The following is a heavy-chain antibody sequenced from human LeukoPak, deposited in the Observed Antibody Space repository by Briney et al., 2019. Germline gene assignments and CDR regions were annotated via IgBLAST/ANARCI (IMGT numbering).Heavy chain of an antibody. J-gene: IGHJ4*02. Sequence: SVKVSCKASGGTFTNYAINWVRQAPGQGLEWMGRIIPILDVTNYAQKVQGRVTITADQSTSTAYMELSSLRSEDTAVYYCARGGGVDILTGFQYWGQGTLVTVSS. D-gene: IGHD3-9*01. CDR2: IIPILDVT. V-gene: IGHV1-69*04. CDR3: ARGGGVDILTGFQY. CDR1: GGTFTNYA.